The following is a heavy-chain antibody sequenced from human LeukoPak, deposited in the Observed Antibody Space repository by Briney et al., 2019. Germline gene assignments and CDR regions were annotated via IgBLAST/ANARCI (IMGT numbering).Heavy chain of an antibody. V-gene: IGHV4-39*07. J-gene: IGHJ3*01. CDR2: IHYRGTT. Sequence: PSETLSLTCTVSGGSISSSSYYWGWIRQSPGKGLEWIGSIHYRGTTYYNPSLKSRVTISVDTSNNQFSLKLSSVTAADTAVYYCARCGAYAIDVWGQGTMVTVSS. CDR1: GGSISSSSYY. CDR3: ARCGAYAIDV. D-gene: IGHD6-25*01.